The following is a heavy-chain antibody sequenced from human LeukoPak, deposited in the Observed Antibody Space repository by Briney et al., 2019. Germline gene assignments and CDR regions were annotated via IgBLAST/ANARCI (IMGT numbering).Heavy chain of an antibody. CDR2: INHSGST. J-gene: IGHJ4*02. V-gene: IGHV4-34*01. Sequence: SETLSLTCAVYGGSFSGYYWSWIRQPPGKGLEWIGEINHSGSTNYNPSLKSRVTISVDTSKNQFSLKLSSVTAADTAVYYCARVPFNSNHRRGIFDYWGQGTLVTVSS. CDR3: ARVPFNSNHRRGIFDY. CDR1: GGSFSGYY. D-gene: IGHD2/OR15-2a*01.